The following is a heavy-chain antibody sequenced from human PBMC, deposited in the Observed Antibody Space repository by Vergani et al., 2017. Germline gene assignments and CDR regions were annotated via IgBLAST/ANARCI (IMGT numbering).Heavy chain of an antibody. J-gene: IGHJ4*02. V-gene: IGHV4-38-2*02. D-gene: IGHD2-15*01. CDR1: GYSISSGYY. CDR2: ISHSGYT. CDR3: VRDPWESGGPYSGC. Sequence: QVQLQQWGAGLLKTSETLSLTCTVSGYSISSGYYWGWIRQPPGKGLEWIGSISHSGYTFYSPSLKSRVSMSVDTSKNQFSLRVNSVTAADTAVYYCVRDPWESGGPYSGCWGRGTLVSVSS.